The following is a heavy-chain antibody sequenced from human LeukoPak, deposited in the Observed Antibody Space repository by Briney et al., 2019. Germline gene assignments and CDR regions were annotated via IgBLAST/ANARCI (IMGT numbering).Heavy chain of an antibody. D-gene: IGHD3-3*01. CDR2: IHYIGNT. J-gene: IGHJ4*02. Sequence: SWVRQHPGTGLEWIAYIHYIGNTYYNPSLESRVTMSVDTSSNQFSLNVASVTAADTAVYYCARVRDDYFFDYWGQGILVSVSS. V-gene: IGHV4-31*02. CDR3: ARVRDDYFFDY.